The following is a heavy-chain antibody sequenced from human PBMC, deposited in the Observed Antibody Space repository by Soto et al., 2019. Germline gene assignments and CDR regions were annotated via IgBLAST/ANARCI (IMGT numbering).Heavy chain of an antibody. D-gene: IGHD3-16*01. CDR1: GYSFTSYW. CDR2: IYPGDSDT. J-gene: IGHJ4*02. V-gene: IGHV5-51*01. Sequence: GESLKISCKGSGYSFTSYWNGWGRQMPGKGLEWMGIIYPGDSDTIYSRSFQGQVTISADKSISTAYLQWSSLKASDTGMYYCATLEGPVSLPRSCPSFDSWAQGTL. CDR3: ATLEGPVSLPRSCPSFDS.